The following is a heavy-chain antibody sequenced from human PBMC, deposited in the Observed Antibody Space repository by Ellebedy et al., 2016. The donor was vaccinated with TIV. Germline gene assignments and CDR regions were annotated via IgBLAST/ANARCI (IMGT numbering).Heavy chain of an antibody. CDR1: GLNLSDYT. J-gene: IGHJ6*02. Sequence: GESLKISXAASGLNLSDYTMNWVRQAPGKGLEWISYISGSTGPIHYADSVKGRFTISSDKARNLLYLEMNSLRAEDTAVYYCARTPPYYYYHMDVWGQGTTVTVS. D-gene: IGHD2-15*01. V-gene: IGHV3-48*01. CDR3: ARTPPYYYYHMDV. CDR2: ISGSTGPI.